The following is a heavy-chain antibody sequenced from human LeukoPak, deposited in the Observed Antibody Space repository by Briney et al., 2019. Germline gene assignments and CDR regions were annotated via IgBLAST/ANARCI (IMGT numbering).Heavy chain of an antibody. CDR2: IYYSGST. V-gene: IGHV4-39*01. J-gene: IGHJ5*02. Sequence: SETLSLTCTVAGGSISSSSYYWGWIRQPPGKGLEWIGRIYYSGSTYYNPSLKRRITISVDTSKNQFSLKLSSVTAADTAVYYCARHWTTFRWFDPWGQGTLVTVSS. D-gene: IGHD3-16*01. CDR3: ARHWTTFRWFDP. CDR1: GGSISSSSYY.